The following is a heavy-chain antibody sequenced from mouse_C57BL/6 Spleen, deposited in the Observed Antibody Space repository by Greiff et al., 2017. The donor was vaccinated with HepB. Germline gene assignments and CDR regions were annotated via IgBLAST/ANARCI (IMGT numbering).Heavy chain of an antibody. CDR3: ASWRYSPSWYFDV. D-gene: IGHD1-1*01. J-gene: IGHJ1*03. Sequence: EVQLQQSGPELVKPGASVKISCKASGYSFTGYYMNWVKQSPEKSLEWIGEINPSTGGTTYNQKFKAKATLPVDKSSSTAYMQLKSLTSEDSAVYDCASWRYSPSWYFDVWGTGTTVTGSS. CDR1: GYSFTGYY. V-gene: IGHV1-42*01. CDR2: INPSTGGT.